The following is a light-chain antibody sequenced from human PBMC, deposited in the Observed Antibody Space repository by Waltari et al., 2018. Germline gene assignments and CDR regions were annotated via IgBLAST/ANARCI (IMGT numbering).Light chain of an antibody. Sequence: EIVLTQSPGTLSLSTGERATLSCRASQSVSGSLAWYQQKAGQAPRLLIYGASSRATCIPDMFSGGGSGTYFSLTISRLEPEDFAVYYCQHYVRLPATFGQGTKVEI. V-gene: IGKV3-20*01. CDR3: QHYVRLPAT. CDR1: QSVSGS. J-gene: IGKJ1*01. CDR2: GAS.